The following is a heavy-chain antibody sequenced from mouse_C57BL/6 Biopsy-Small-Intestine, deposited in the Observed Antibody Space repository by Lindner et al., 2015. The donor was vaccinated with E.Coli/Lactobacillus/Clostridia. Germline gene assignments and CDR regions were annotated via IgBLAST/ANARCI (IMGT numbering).Heavy chain of an antibody. V-gene: IGHV1-80*01. CDR1: GYAFSSYW. CDR2: IYPGDGDT. D-gene: IGHD2-1*01. Sequence: VQLQESGAELVKPGVSVKISCKASGYAFSSYWMNWVKQRPGKGLEWIGQIYPGDGDTNYNGKFKGKATLTADKSSSTAYMQLSSLTSEDSAVYFCARPYGNYLGWFAYWGQGTLVTVSA. CDR3: ARPYGNYLGWFAY. J-gene: IGHJ3*01.